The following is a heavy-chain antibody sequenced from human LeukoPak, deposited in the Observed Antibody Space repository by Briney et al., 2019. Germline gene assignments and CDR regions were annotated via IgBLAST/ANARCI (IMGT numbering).Heavy chain of an antibody. V-gene: IGHV1-2*02. CDR3: ASFGGSGNYGVHNWFDP. CDR2: INPNSGGT. J-gene: IGHJ5*02. CDR1: GYTFTGYY. Sequence: ATVKVSCKASGYTFTGYYMHWVRQAPGQGLGWMGWINPNSGGTNYAQKFQGRVTMTRDTSISTAYMELSRLRSDDTAVYYCASFGGSGNYGVHNWFDPWGQGTLVTVSS. D-gene: IGHD4-17*01.